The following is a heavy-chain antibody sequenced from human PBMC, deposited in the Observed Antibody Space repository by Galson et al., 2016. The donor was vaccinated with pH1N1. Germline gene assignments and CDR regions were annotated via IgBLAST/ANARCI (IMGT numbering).Heavy chain of an antibody. Sequence: SVKVSCKASGYTFTGYHMHWVRQAPGQGLEWMGWINLTNGDTNFAQKFQGRVTMTRDTSMNTAYMELSELRFDDTAVYQCVRAAAYGYAYSSDSDMDVWARGTPVTVSS. D-gene: IGHD2-15*01. V-gene: IGHV1-2*02. CDR1: GYTFTGYH. CDR3: VRAAAYGYAYSSDSDMDV. J-gene: IGHJ6*03. CDR2: INLTNGDT.